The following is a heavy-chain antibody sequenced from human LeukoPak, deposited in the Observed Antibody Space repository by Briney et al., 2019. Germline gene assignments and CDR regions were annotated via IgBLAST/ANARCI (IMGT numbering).Heavy chain of an antibody. V-gene: IGHV4-59*01. CDR3: ARGYSTGSKRFSLYYYMDV. J-gene: IGHJ6*03. Sequence: SETLSLTCTVSGGSMSSYFWSWIRQPPGKGLEWIGYIYYSGSTNKNPSLKSRVTMSVESTNNQFPLKLNSVTAADTAVYYCARGYSTGSKRFSLYYYMDVWGKGTTVSVSS. CDR1: GGSMSSYF. D-gene: IGHD6-19*01. CDR2: IYYSGST.